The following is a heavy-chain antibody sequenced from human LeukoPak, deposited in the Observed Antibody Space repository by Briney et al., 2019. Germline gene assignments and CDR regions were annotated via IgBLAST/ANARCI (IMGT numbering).Heavy chain of an antibody. Sequence: PGRSLRLSCAASGFTFSSYGMHWVRQAPGKGLEWVAVISDDGSNKYYVGSVKGRVTISRDNSKNTLFLQINSLRAEDTAVYYCAKDSSSSNYYYGMDVWGQGTTVTVSS. CDR1: GFTFSSYG. CDR3: AKDSSSSNYYYGMDV. J-gene: IGHJ6*02. V-gene: IGHV3-30*18. D-gene: IGHD6-6*01. CDR2: ISDDGSNK.